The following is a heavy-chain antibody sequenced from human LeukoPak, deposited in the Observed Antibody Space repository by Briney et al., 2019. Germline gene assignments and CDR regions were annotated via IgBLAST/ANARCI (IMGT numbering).Heavy chain of an antibody. V-gene: IGHV1-24*01. D-gene: IGHD5-18*01. CDR1: GYTLTELS. CDR2: FDPEDGET. Sequence: GASVKVSCKVSGYTLTELSMHWVRQAPGKGLEWMGGFDPEDGETIYAQKFQGRVTMTRDTSISTAYMELSRLRSDDTAVYYCASYGRDYWGQGTLVTVSS. J-gene: IGHJ4*02. CDR3: ASYGRDY.